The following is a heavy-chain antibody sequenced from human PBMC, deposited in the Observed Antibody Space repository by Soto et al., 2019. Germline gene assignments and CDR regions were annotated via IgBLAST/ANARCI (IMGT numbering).Heavy chain of an antibody. CDR3: ARDWRTATAMIIR. CDR1: GFTFSSYG. V-gene: IGHV3-33*01. Sequence: PGGSLRLSCAASGFTFSSYGMHWVRQAPGKGLEWVAVIWYDGSNKYYADSVKGRFTISRDNSKNTLYLQMNSLRAEDTAVYYCARDWRTATAMIIRWGQGTLVTVSS. J-gene: IGHJ4*02. D-gene: IGHD5-18*01. CDR2: IWYDGSNK.